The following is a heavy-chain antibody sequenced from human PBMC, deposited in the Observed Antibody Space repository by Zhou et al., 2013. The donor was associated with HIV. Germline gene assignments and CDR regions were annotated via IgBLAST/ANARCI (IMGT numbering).Heavy chain of an antibody. CDR3: VRAAFTSYGSGKYYTPLGY. CDR1: GYNFVDFS. J-gene: IGHJ4*02. D-gene: IGHD3-10*01. CDR2: MKPYRGAV. Sequence: QVRLVQSGAVMRKPGSSVRISCETSGYNFVDFSIHWVRHVPEKGLEWMGWMKPYRGAVNYARNFQGRVAMTRRLSSDPDDTDRGTAYLDLNALTSADTADYYCVRAAFTSYGSGKYYTPLGYWGQGTLVTVSS. V-gene: IGHV1-2*02.